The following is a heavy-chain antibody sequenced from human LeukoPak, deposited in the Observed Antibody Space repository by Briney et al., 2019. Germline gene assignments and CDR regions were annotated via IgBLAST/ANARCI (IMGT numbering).Heavy chain of an antibody. D-gene: IGHD4-17*01. CDR3: ARGHYGRDY. J-gene: IGHJ4*02. Sequence: QSGGSLRLSCAASGFTFSNHWMSWVRQAPGKGLEWVADIYLDGSEKNYVDSVKGRFTISRNNIQNSLYLQMNSLRAEDTAVYYCARGHYGRDYWGQGTLVSVSS. CDR1: GFTFSNHW. CDR2: IYLDGSEK. V-gene: IGHV3-7*01.